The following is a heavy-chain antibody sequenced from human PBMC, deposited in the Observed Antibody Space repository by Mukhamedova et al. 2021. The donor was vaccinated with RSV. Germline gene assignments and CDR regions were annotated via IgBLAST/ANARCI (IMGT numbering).Heavy chain of an antibody. D-gene: IGHD4/OR15-4a*01. CDR3: ARGLSRYYYGMDV. V-gene: IGHV3-53*04. Sequence: VSVIYSGGSTYYADSVKGRFTISRHNSKNTLYLQMNSLRAEATAVYYCARGLSRYYYGMDVWGQGTTVPVSS. CDR2: IYSGGST. J-gene: IGHJ6*02.